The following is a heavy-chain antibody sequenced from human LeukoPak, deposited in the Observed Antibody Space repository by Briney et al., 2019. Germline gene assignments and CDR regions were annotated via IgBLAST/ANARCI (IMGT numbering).Heavy chain of an antibody. CDR3: ARLTRSGLFVFDS. CDR1: GYSFPNYW. Sequence: GESLKISCKSSGYSFPNYWIAWVRQMPGKGLEWMGTIYPGDSDTRYSPSFQGQVTISAGRSITTAYLQWSSLKASDIAMYYCARLTRSGLFVFDSWGQGTLVTVSS. V-gene: IGHV5-51*01. CDR2: IYPGDSDT. J-gene: IGHJ4*02. D-gene: IGHD6-19*01.